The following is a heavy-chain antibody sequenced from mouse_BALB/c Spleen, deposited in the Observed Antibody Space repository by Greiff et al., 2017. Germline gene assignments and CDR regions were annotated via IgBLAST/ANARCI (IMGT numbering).Heavy chain of an antibody. CDR3: TRDYEAWFAY. CDR1: GYSFTSYW. D-gene: IGHD2-4*01. V-gene: IGHV1-5*01. J-gene: IGHJ3*01. Sequence: EVQLQQSGTVLARPGASVQMSCKASGYSFTSYWMHWVKQRPGQGLEWIGAIYPGNSDTSYNQKFKGKAKLTAVTSASTAYMELSSLTNEDSAVYYCTRDYEAWFAYWGQGTLVTVSA. CDR2: IYPGNSDT.